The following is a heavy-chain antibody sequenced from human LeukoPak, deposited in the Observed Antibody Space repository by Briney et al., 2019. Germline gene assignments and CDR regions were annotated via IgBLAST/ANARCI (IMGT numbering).Heavy chain of an antibody. Sequence: SETLSLTCTVSGGSISSYYWSWIRQPPGKGLEWIGYIYYSGSTNYNPSLKSRVTISVDTSKNQFSLKLSSVTAADTAVYYCAREILPGYSSGWYTGPWFDPWGQGTLVTVSS. CDR3: AREILPGYSSGWYTGPWFDP. D-gene: IGHD6-13*01. J-gene: IGHJ5*02. CDR2: IYYSGST. CDR1: GGSISSYY. V-gene: IGHV4-59*01.